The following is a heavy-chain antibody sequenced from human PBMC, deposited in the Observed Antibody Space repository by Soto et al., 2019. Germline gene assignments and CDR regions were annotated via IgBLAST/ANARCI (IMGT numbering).Heavy chain of an antibody. Sequence: QVQLVESGGGVVQPGRSLRLSCAASGFTFSSYGMHWVRQAPGKGLEWVAVIWYDGSNKYYADSVKGRFTISRDNSKNTLYLQMNSLRAEYTAVYYCARVRAYGGDWFDPWGQGTLVTVSS. V-gene: IGHV3-33*01. D-gene: IGHD4-17*01. J-gene: IGHJ5*02. CDR2: IWYDGSNK. CDR1: GFTFSSYG. CDR3: ARVRAYGGDWFDP.